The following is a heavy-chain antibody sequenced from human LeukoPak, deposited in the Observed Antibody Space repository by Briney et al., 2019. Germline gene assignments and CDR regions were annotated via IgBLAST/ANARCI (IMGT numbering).Heavy chain of an antibody. Sequence: GGSLRLSCAASGFTFSSYGMHWVRQAPGKGLEWVAVISYDGSNKYYADSVKGRFTISRDNSKNTLYLQMNSLRAEDTAVYYCTNAPAAAPDYWGQGTLVTVSS. V-gene: IGHV3-30*18. CDR1: GFTFSSYG. CDR3: TNAPAAAPDY. D-gene: IGHD6-13*01. CDR2: ISYDGSNK. J-gene: IGHJ4*02.